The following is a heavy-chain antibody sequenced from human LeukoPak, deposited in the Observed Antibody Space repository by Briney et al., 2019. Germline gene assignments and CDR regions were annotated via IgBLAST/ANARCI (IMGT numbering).Heavy chain of an antibody. CDR3: AREDNLLWFDP. CDR2: IKSKTDGGTT. Sequence: GGSLRLSCAASGFTFSNAWMSWVRQAPGKGLEWVGRIKSKTDGGTTDYAAPVKGRFTISRDDSKNTLHLQMNSLRAEDTALYYCAREDNLLWFDPWGQGTLVTVSS. CDR1: GFTFSNAW. D-gene: IGHD1-1*01. V-gene: IGHV3-15*05. J-gene: IGHJ5*02.